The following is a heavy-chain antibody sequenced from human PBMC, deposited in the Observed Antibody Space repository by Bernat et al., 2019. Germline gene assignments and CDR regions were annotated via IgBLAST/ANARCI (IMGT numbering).Heavy chain of an antibody. Sequence: EVQLVESGGGLVQPGGSLRLSCAASGFTFSSYWMHWVRQAPGKGLVWVSRINSDGSSTSYADSVKGRFTISRDNAKNTLYLQMNSLRAEDTAVYYWAKDPDWYYPLYWGQGTLVTGSS. CDR1: GFTFSSYW. CDR2: INSDGSST. J-gene: IGHJ4*02. V-gene: IGHV3-74*01. CDR3: AKDPDWYYPLY. D-gene: IGHD2-21*01.